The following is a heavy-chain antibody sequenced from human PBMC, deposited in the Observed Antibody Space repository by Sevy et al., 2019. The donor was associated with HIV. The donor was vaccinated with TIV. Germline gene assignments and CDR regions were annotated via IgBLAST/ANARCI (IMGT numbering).Heavy chain of an antibody. D-gene: IGHD3-22*01. CDR2: IKQDGSEK. Sequence: GGSLRLSCAASGFTFSSYWMSWVRQAPGKGLEWVANIKQDGSEKYYVDSVKGRFTISRDNAKNSLYLQMNSLRAEDTDVYDCARDYPNNYYDSSGTNYYYGMDVWGQGTTVTVSS. J-gene: IGHJ6*02. CDR1: GFTFSSYW. V-gene: IGHV3-7*01. CDR3: ARDYPNNYYDSSGTNYYYGMDV.